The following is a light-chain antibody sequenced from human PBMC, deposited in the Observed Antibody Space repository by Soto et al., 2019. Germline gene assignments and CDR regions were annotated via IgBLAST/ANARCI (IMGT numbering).Light chain of an antibody. CDR2: GAS. CDR3: QQYSSSPLT. J-gene: IGKJ4*01. V-gene: IGKV3-20*01. Sequence: EIVLTQSLGTLSLSPGETATVSCRASQTVNRYYLAWYQQKPGQAPRLLVYGASNRATGIPDRFSAGGSGTDFTLTITRLEPEESAVYYCQQYSSSPLTVGGGTKVAIK. CDR1: QTVNRYY.